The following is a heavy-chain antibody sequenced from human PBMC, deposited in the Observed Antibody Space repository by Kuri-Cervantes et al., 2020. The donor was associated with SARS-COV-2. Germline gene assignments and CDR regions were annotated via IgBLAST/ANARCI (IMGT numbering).Heavy chain of an antibody. CDR2: ITRSSSYI. V-gene: IGHV3-21*04. D-gene: IGHD3-10*01. CDR1: GFTFSSYG. Sequence: GESLKISCAASGFTFSSYGMHWVRQAPGKGLEWVSSITRSSSYIYYAGSVKGRFTISRDNAKNSLYLQMNSLRTEDTALYYCAKDGYYGSGSPNTYYYYYMDVWGKGTTVTVSS. CDR3: AKDGYYGSGSPNTYYYYYMDV. J-gene: IGHJ6*03.